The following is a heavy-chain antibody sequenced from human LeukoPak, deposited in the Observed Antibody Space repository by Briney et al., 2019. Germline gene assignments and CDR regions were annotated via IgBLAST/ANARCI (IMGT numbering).Heavy chain of an antibody. CDR2: IYYSGST. V-gene: IGHV4-59*01. CDR3: AGDDYCDWGDGYGY. J-gene: IGHJ4*02. D-gene: IGHD4-17*01. Sequence: SETLSLTCTVAGGSSTSYYWSWIRQPPGKGLEWIGYIYYSGSTNYNPSLESRVTISVDTSKKQFSLKLRSVTGADTAVCYCAGDDYCDWGDGYGYWGQGTLVTV. CDR1: GGSSTSYY.